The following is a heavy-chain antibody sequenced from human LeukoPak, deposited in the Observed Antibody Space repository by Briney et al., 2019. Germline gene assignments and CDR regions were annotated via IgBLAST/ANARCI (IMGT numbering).Heavy chain of an antibody. J-gene: IGHJ6*03. CDR2: ISGSGGST. D-gene: IGHD1-7*01. Sequence: GGSLRLSCAASGFTFSSYAMSWVREAPGKGLEWVSAISGSGGSTYYADSVKGRFTISRDNSKNTLYLQMNSLRAEDTAVYYCAKRRGLELTYYYYMDVWGKGTTVTVSS. CDR1: GFTFSSYA. CDR3: AKRRGLELTYYYYMDV. V-gene: IGHV3-23*01.